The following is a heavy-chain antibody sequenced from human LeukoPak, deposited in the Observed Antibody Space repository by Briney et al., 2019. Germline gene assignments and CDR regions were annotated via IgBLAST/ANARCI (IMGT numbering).Heavy chain of an antibody. CDR1: GGSISSSSYY. D-gene: IGHD6-13*01. Sequence: SETLSLTCTVSGGSISSSSYYWGWIRQPPGKGLEWIGSIYYSGSTYYNPSLKSRVTTSVDTSKNQFSLKLSSVTAADTAVYYCARDRVGYSSSFGYYYYYMDVWGKGTTVTISS. J-gene: IGHJ6*03. V-gene: IGHV4-39*07. CDR3: ARDRVGYSSSFGYYYYYMDV. CDR2: IYYSGST.